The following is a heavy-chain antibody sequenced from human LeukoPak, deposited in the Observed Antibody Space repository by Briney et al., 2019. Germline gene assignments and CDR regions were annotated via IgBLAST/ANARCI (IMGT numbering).Heavy chain of an antibody. D-gene: IGHD2-2*01. J-gene: IGHJ6*03. CDR2: IYTSGST. Sequence: SETLSLTCTVSGGSISSYYWSWIRQPAGKGLEWIGRIYTSGSTNYNPSLKSRVTLSVDTSKNQFSLKLRSVTAADTAVYYCARPKEVDYYYYMDVWGKGTTVTVSS. V-gene: IGHV4-4*07. CDR3: ARPKEVDYYYYMDV. CDR1: GGSISSYY.